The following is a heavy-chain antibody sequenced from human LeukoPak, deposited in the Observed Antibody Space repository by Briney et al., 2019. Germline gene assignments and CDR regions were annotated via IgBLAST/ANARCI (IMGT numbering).Heavy chain of an antibody. J-gene: IGHJ4*02. CDR3: AKGAWLDY. Sequence: GGSLRLSCAASGFTFGSYAMNWVRQAPGKGLEWVSYISSSSTTIYYADSVKGRFTISRDNAKNSLYLQMNSLRAEDTAVYYCAKGAWLDYWGQGTLVTVSS. CDR2: ISSSSTTI. V-gene: IGHV3-48*01. D-gene: IGHD3-16*01. CDR1: GFTFGSYA.